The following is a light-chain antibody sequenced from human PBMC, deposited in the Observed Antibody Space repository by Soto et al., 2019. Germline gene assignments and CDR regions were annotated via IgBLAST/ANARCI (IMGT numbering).Light chain of an antibody. V-gene: IGKV3-20*01. J-gene: IGKJ1*01. CDR3: QQDGSSPWT. CDR1: QTIRSNY. Sequence: ETVLTQSPGTLSLSPGERATLSCRASQTIRSNYLAWYRQTPGQAPRLLIYGASNRATGIADRFSGSGSGTDFTLITSRLEPEDFALYYCQQDGSSPWTFGQGTKVEIK. CDR2: GAS.